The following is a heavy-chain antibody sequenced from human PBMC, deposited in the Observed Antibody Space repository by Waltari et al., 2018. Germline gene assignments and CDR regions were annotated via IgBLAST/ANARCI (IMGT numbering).Heavy chain of an antibody. V-gene: IGHV3-43*01. Sequence: EVQLVESGGVVVQPGWSLRLSCAASGFTFDDYTMHWVRQAPGKGLEWVSLISWDGGSTYYADSVKGRFTISRDNSKNSLYLQMNSLRTEDTALYYCAKGPDGDYDSFDYWGQGTLVTVSS. CDR1: GFTFDDYT. D-gene: IGHD4-17*01. J-gene: IGHJ4*02. CDR2: ISWDGGST. CDR3: AKGPDGDYDSFDY.